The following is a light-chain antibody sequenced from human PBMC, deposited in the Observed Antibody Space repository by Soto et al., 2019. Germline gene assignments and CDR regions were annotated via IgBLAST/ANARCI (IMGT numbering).Light chain of an antibody. J-gene: IGKJ2*01. CDR3: HQYGSLYT. Sequence: EIVLTQSPGTLSLSPGERATLSCRASQSVSSNYLAWYQQKPGQAPRLLIYGASSRATGTPDRFSGSGSGTDFTLTISRLEPEDFAVYYCHQYGSLYTFGQGTKVEIK. V-gene: IGKV3-20*01. CDR1: QSVSSNY. CDR2: GAS.